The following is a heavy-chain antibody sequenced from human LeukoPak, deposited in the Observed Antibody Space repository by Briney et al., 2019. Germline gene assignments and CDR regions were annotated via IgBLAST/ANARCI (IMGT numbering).Heavy chain of an antibody. J-gene: IGHJ4*02. V-gene: IGHV3-33*06. CDR1: KFTFSHYG. CDR3: AKDAQRGFDYSNSLEN. CDR2: IWNDGSNQ. Sequence: GGSLRLSWAASKFTFSHYGMHWVRQAPGKGLEWVAVIWNDGSNQYYADSVKGRFTVSRDNSQNTLYLQMNSLRPEDTAVYYCAKDAQRGFDYSNSLENWGKGTLVTVSS. D-gene: IGHD4-11*01.